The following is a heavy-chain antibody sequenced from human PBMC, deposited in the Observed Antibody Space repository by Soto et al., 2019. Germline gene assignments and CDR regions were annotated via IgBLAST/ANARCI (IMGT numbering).Heavy chain of an antibody. D-gene: IGHD2-2*03. Sequence: GGSLRLSCAASGFTFSSYAMSWVRQAPGKGLEWVSAISGSGRSTYYADSVKGRSTISRDNSKNTLYLQMNSLRAEDTAVYYCARPLDIVVVPAARRDYWGQGTLVTVSS. CDR1: GFTFSSYA. CDR3: ARPLDIVVVPAARRDY. CDR2: ISGSGRST. V-gene: IGHV3-23*01. J-gene: IGHJ4*02.